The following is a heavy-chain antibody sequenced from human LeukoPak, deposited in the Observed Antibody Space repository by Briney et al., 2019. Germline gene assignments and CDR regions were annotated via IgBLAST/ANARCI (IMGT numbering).Heavy chain of an antibody. D-gene: IGHD3-22*01. CDR3: ARGALDDSSGYYYRTMYYFDY. J-gene: IGHJ4*02. CDR1: GYSFTTYL. CDR2: IDPSDSHA. V-gene: IGHV5-10-1*01. Sequence: GESLKISCQASGYSFTTYLINWVRQMPGKGLEWMGRIDPSDSHANYNPSFQGHVTISADKSINTAYLQWSSLKASDTAIYYCARGALDDSSGYYYRTMYYFDYWGQGTLVTVSS.